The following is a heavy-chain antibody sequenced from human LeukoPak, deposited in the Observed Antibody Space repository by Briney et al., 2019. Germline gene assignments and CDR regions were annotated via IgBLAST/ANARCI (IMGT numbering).Heavy chain of an antibody. D-gene: IGHD3-10*01. CDR2: IKGKTDGETT. CDR3: TTEGYYVSGIY. V-gene: IGHV3-15*01. CDR1: GFTFSNAW. J-gene: IGHJ4*02. Sequence: PGGSLRLSCAAPGFTFSNAWMSWVRQAPGKGLEWVGRIKGKTDGETTDYATPMKGRFTISRDDSKDTLYLQMNSLKTKDTAVYYCTTEGYYVSGIYWGQGTLVTVSS.